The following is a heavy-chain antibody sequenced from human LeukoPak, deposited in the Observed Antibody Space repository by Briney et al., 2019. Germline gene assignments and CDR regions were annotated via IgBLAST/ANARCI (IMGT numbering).Heavy chain of an antibody. J-gene: IGHJ5*02. Sequence: ASVKVSCKVSGYTLTELSMHWVRQPHGKGLDWMGGFDPEDGETIYAQRFQGRVTMTEDTSTDTAYMELSSLRSEDTAVYYCATEGITMVRDPHWFDPWGQGTLVTVPS. CDR3: ATEGITMVRDPHWFDP. CDR1: GYTLTELS. D-gene: IGHD3-10*01. CDR2: FDPEDGET. V-gene: IGHV1-24*01.